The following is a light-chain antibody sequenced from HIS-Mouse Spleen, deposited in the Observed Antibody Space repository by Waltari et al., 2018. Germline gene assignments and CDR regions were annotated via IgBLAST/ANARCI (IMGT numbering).Light chain of an antibody. V-gene: IGLV3-9*01. J-gene: IGLJ2*01. CDR1: NIGSKN. CDR2: RDS. CDR3: QVWDSSTVV. Sequence: SYELTQPLSVSVALGQTARITCGGNNIGSKNVHWYQQRPGQAPVLVIYRDSNRPSGIPGRCSGSNSGNTATLTISRAQAGDEADYYCQVWDSSTVVFGGGTKLTVL.